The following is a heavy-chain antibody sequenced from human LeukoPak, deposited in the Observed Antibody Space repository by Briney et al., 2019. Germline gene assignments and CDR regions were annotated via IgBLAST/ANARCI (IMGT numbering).Heavy chain of an antibody. D-gene: IGHD6-13*01. J-gene: IGHJ4*02. CDR2: IYHSGST. V-gene: IGHV4-4*02. Sequence: SGTLSLTCAVSGGSISSSNWWSWVRPPPGKGLEWIGEIYHSGSTNYNPSLKSRVTISVDKSKNQFSLKLSSVTAADTAVYYCARSIAAAGTVFDYWGQGTLVTVSS. CDR3: ARSIAAAGTVFDY. CDR1: GGSISSSNW.